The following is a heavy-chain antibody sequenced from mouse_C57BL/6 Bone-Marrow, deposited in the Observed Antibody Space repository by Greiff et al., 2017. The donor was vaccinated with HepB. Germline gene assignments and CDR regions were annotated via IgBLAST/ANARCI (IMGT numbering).Heavy chain of an antibody. CDR1: GYTFTSYW. Sequence: QVQLQQPGAELVKPGASVKLSCKASGYTFTSYWMHWVKQRPGRGLEWIGRIDPNSGGTKYNEKFKSKATLTVDKPSSTAYMQLSSLTSEDSAVYYCARGAYDGSAWFAYWGQGTLVTVSA. D-gene: IGHD2-3*01. J-gene: IGHJ3*01. CDR2: IDPNSGGT. V-gene: IGHV1-72*01. CDR3: ARGAYDGSAWFAY.